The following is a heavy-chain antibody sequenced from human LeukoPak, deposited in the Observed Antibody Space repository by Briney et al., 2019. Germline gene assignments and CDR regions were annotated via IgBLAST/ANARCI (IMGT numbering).Heavy chain of an antibody. V-gene: IGHV4-39*01. CDR1: GASIVSNTYY. Sequence: PSETLSLTCTVSGASIVSNTYYWGWICQPPNKGLEWIGSIFYSGSTDYNPSLKSRVTFSVDTSRNQFSLNLRSVTAADTAVYYCARFLEWLSPTASYYFDYWGQGTLVTVSS. CDR2: IFYSGST. CDR3: ARFLEWLSPTASYYFDY. D-gene: IGHD3-3*01. J-gene: IGHJ4*02.